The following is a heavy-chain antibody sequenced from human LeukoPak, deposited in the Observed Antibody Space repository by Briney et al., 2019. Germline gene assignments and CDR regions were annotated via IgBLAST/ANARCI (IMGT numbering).Heavy chain of an antibody. V-gene: IGHV4-34*01. CDR1: GGSFSGYY. J-gene: IGHJ5*02. CDR3: AITHSSGSPNWFDP. CDR2: INHSGST. Sequence: SETLSLTCAVYGGSFSGYYWCWIRQPPGKGLEWIGEINHSGSTNYNPSLKSRVTISVDTSKNQFFLKLSSVTAADTAVYYCAITHSSGSPNWFDPWGQGTLVTVSS. D-gene: IGHD3-22*01.